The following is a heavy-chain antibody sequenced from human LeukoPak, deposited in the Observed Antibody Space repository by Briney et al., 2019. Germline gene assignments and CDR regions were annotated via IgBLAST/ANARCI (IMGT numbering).Heavy chain of an antibody. D-gene: IGHD2-15*01. CDR2: MNPNSGNT. CDR1: GYTFTSYD. V-gene: IGHV1-8*01. Sequence: GASVKVSCKASGYTFTSYDINWVRQATGQGLEWMGWMNPNSGNTGYAQKFQGRVTMTRNTSISTAYMELSSLRSDDTAVYYCARVFGYCSGGSCYPGGAFDIWGQGTMVTVSS. CDR3: ARVFGYCSGGSCYPGGAFDI. J-gene: IGHJ3*02.